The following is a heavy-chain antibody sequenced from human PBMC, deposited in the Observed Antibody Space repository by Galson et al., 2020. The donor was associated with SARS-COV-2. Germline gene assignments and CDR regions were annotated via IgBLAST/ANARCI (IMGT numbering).Heavy chain of an antibody. D-gene: IGHD6-13*01. J-gene: IGHJ4*02. CDR1: GFTFSSYG. Sequence: GGSLRLSCAASGFTFSSYGMHWVRQAPGKGLEWVAVIWYDGSNKYYADSVKGRFTISRDNSKNTLYLQMNSPRAEDTAVYYCASQLPSHSSSWLFDYWGQGTLVIVSS. CDR2: IWYDGSNK. CDR3: ASQLPSHSSSWLFDY. V-gene: IGHV3-33*01.